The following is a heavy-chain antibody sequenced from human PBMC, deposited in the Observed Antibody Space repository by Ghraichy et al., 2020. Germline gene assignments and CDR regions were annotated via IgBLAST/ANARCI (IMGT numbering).Heavy chain of an antibody. D-gene: IGHD6-13*01. CDR3: ATPRRGAAGFDF. V-gene: IGHV4-39*01. Sequence: SQTLSLTCTVSGGSISTSVHYWGWVRQPPGKGLEWIGSINYSGNTYYNPSLQSRVTICVDTSKNQFSLTLTSTTAADTAVYYCATPRRGAAGFDFWGQGALVTVSS. CDR1: GGSISTSVHY. J-gene: IGHJ4*02. CDR2: INYSGNT.